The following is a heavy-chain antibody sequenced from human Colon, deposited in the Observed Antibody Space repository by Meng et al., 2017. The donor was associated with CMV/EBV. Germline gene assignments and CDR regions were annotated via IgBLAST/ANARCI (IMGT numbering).Heavy chain of an antibody. D-gene: IGHD1-1*01. CDR3: ARIERPGGRYNSYGLDV. Sequence: SCKASGGTFSDYYMSWIRQAPGKGLEWISYISSSSNTIHYADSMRGRFTISRDNANNSLYLQVNSLRGEDTAVYYCARIERPGGRYNSYGLDVWGQGTTVTVSS. J-gene: IGHJ6*02. V-gene: IGHV3-11*01. CDR2: ISSSSNTI. CDR1: GGTFSDYY.